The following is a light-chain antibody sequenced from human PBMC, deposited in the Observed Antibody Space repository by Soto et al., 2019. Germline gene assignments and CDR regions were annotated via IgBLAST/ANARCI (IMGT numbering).Light chain of an antibody. Sequence: EIVLTQSPGTLSLSPGERATLSCRASQSVSSSYLAWYQQKPGQTPRLLIYGASNRATGIPDRFRGSGSGTDFTLTISRLEPEDFAVYYCQQYGSPLTFGGGTKVDI. CDR3: QQYGSPLT. CDR1: QSVSSSY. V-gene: IGKV3-20*01. CDR2: GAS. J-gene: IGKJ4*01.